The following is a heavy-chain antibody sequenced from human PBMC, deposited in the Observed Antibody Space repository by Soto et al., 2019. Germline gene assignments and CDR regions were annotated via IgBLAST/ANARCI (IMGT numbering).Heavy chain of an antibody. CDR3: ARDMGRDGYNNFDY. CDR2: ISSTRSHI. Sequence: PGGSLRLSCAASGFTFSSYGMNWVRQAPGKGLEWVSFISSTRSHIHYADSVKGRFTISRDNAKNTLYLQMNSLRAEDTAVYYCARDMGRDGYNNFDYWGQGTLVTVSS. D-gene: IGHD5-12*01. CDR1: GFTFSSYG. J-gene: IGHJ4*02. V-gene: IGHV3-21*01.